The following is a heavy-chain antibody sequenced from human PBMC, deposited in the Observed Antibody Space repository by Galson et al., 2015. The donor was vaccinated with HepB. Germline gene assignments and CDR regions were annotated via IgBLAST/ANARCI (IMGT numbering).Heavy chain of an antibody. CDR1: GDSVSSNSAA. Sequence: CAISGDSVSSNSAAWNWIRQSPSRGLEWLGRTYYRSKWYNDYAVSVKSRITINPDTSKNQFSLQLNSVTPEDTAVYYCAREDSTYYYDSSGYWEFDYWGQGTLVTVSS. D-gene: IGHD3-22*01. V-gene: IGHV6-1*01. CDR2: TYYRSKWYN. CDR3: AREDSTYYYDSSGYWEFDY. J-gene: IGHJ4*02.